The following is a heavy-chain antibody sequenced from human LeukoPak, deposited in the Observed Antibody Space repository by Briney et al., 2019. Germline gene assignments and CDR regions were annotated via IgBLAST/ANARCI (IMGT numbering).Heavy chain of an antibody. Sequence: GASVKVSCKVSGYTLTELSMHWVRQAPGKGLEWMGGFDPEDGETIYVQKFQGRVTMTEDTSTDTAYMELSSLRSEDTAVYYCATEDFWSGTRGGYYMDVWGKGTTVTVSS. D-gene: IGHD3-3*01. J-gene: IGHJ6*03. CDR2: FDPEDGET. V-gene: IGHV1-24*01. CDR1: GYTLTELS. CDR3: ATEDFWSGTRGGYYMDV.